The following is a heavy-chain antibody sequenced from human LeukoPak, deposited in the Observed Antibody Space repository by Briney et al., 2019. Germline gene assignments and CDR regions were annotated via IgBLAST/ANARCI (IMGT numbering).Heavy chain of an antibody. CDR1: GFTVSTYY. Sequence: GGSLRLSCAASGFTVSTYYMSWVRQAPGKGLECVSIIYSGGNTHYADSVKGRFTVSKDNSKSTLYLQMNTLRAEDTAVYYCTRAGQWTYGFQDYWGQGTLVTVSS. CDR2: IYSGGNT. CDR3: TRAGQWTYGFQDY. V-gene: IGHV3-66*01. D-gene: IGHD3-10*01. J-gene: IGHJ4*02.